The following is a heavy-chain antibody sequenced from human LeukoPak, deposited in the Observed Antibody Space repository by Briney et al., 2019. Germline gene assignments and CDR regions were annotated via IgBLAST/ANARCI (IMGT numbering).Heavy chain of an antibody. CDR3: AKSYSGWPHLDY. Sequence: GGSLRLSCAASGFIFSSYTMNWVRQAPGKGLEWVSCIGSSSEYMYYADSVKGRFTISRDNSKNTLYLQMNSLRAEDTAVYYCAKSYSGWPHLDYWGQGTLVTVSS. D-gene: IGHD6-19*01. V-gene: IGHV3-21*01. CDR1: GFIFSSYT. J-gene: IGHJ4*02. CDR2: IGSSSEYM.